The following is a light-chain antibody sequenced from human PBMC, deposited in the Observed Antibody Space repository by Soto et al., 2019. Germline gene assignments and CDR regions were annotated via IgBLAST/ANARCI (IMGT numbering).Light chain of an antibody. CDR1: SSNIGRNT. J-gene: IGLJ2*01. CDR3: AAWDDSLHVV. V-gene: IGLV1-44*01. CDR2: SNN. Sequence: QSGLTQPPSASGTPGQRVTISCSGSSSNIGRNTVNWYQQFPGTAPKLLIYSNNQRPSGVPDRFSGSKSGTSASLTISGLQSEDEADYYCAAWDDSLHVVFGGGTKLTVL.